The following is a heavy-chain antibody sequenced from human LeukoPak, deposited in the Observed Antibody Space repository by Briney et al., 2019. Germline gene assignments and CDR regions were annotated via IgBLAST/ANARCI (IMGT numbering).Heavy chain of an antibody. CDR2: IYPGDSDT. V-gene: IGHV5-51*03. D-gene: IGHD3-10*01. CDR1: GYSFTSYW. J-gene: IGHJ4*02. Sequence: KPGESLKISCKGSGYSFTSYWIGWVRQMPGKGLEWMGIIYPGDSDTRYSPSFQGQVTISADNSISTAYLQWSSLKASDTAMYYCARLELYYYGSGSYPPPDYWGQGTLVTVSS. CDR3: ARLELYYYGSGSYPPPDY.